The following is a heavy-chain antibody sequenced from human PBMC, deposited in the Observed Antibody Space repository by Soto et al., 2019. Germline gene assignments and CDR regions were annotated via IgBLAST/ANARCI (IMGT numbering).Heavy chain of an antibody. V-gene: IGHV3-33*01. J-gene: IGHJ4*02. D-gene: IGHD2-15*01. CDR1: GFIFNDYG. CDR2: IRYDGSNK. Sequence: QVQLVESGGGVVQPGRSLRLSCAASGFIFNDYGMHWVRQAPGKGLEWVAVIRYDGSNKYYADSVKGQFTFSSDKTKDTMSLEMSSLRVEDTAVYYCARWGCSGSNCNLNQRSVDLWGEGALVTVSS. CDR3: ARWGCSGSNCNLNQRSVDL.